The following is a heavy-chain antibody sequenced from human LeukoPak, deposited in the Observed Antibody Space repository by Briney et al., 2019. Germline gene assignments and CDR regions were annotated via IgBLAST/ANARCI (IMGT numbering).Heavy chain of an antibody. Sequence: ASVKVSCKASGYTFTGYYMHWVRQAPGQGLEWMGWINPNSGGTNYAQKFQGRATMTRDTSISTAYMELSRLRSDDTAVYYCASTYGSGSYFDYWGQGTLVTVSS. CDR3: ASTYGSGSYFDY. J-gene: IGHJ4*02. CDR1: GYTFTGYY. D-gene: IGHD3-10*01. CDR2: INPNSGGT. V-gene: IGHV1-2*02.